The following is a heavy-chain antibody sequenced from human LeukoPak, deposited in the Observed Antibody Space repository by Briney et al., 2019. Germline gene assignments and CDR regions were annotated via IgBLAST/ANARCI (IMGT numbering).Heavy chain of an antibody. V-gene: IGHV4-39*01. CDR3: ARTDGYGDSVGAFDI. Sequence: SETLSLTCTVSGGSISSSSYYWGWIRQPPGKGLEWIGSIYYSGSTYYNPSLKSRVTISVDTSKNQFSLKLSSVTAADTAVYYCARTDGYGDSVGAFDIWGQGTMVTVSS. CDR1: GGSISSSSYY. J-gene: IGHJ3*02. CDR2: IYYSGST. D-gene: IGHD4-17*01.